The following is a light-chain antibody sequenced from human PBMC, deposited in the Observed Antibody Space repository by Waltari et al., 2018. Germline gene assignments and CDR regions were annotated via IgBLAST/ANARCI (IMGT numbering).Light chain of an antibody. Sequence: IQLTQSPSSLSAPIGDRVTFSCRASPVIRSHLAWFQQRPGKAPKLLIYAASTLQSAVPSKFSGSGSETDFTLTISSLQPEDVATYYCQHLNSYPLTFGGGTKVEI. CDR3: QHLNSYPLT. V-gene: IGKV1-9*01. CDR2: AAS. CDR1: PVIRSH. J-gene: IGKJ4*01.